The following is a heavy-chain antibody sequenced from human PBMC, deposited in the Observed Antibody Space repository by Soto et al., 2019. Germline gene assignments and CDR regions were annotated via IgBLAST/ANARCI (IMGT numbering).Heavy chain of an antibody. D-gene: IGHD2-8*02. Sequence: GGSLRLSCAASGFTFSSYAMSWVRQAPGKGLEWVSAISGSGGSTYYADSVKGRFTISRDNSKNTLYLQMNSLRAEDTAVYYCAKGKGEKGVVYIGVGFDYWGQGTLVTVSS. V-gene: IGHV3-23*01. CDR2: ISGSGGST. CDR3: AKGKGEKGVVYIGVGFDY. CDR1: GFTFSSYA. J-gene: IGHJ4*02.